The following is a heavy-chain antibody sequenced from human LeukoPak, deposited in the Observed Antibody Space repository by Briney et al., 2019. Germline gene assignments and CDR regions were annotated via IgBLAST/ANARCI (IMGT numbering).Heavy chain of an antibody. V-gene: IGHV3-7*01. Sequence: GGSPRLSCAASGFTFSSYWMSWVRQAPGKGLEWVANIKKVGSEKNIVDSVKGRFTISRDNAKKSLYLQMNSLRAEDTAVYYCARGSSAGASLRHDYWGQGTLVSVSA. J-gene: IGHJ4*02. CDR2: IKKVGSEK. D-gene: IGHD1-26*01. CDR1: GFTFSSYW. CDR3: ARGSSAGASLRHDY.